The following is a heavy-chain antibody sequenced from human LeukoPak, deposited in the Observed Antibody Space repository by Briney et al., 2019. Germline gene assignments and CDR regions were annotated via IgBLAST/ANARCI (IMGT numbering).Heavy chain of an antibody. Sequence: SVKVSCKASGGTFSSYAISWVRQAPGQGLEWMGGIIPIFGTANYAQKFQGRVTITADESTSSAYMELSSLRSEDTAVYYCARDPGYCSSTSCYTREWFDPWGQGTLVTVSS. CDR1: GGTFSSYA. V-gene: IGHV1-69*13. CDR2: IIPIFGTA. J-gene: IGHJ5*02. D-gene: IGHD2-2*02. CDR3: ARDPGYCSSTSCYTREWFDP.